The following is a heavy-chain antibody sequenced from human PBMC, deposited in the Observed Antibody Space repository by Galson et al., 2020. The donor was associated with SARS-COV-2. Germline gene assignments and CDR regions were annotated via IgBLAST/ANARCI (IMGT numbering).Heavy chain of an antibody. CDR3: AKDARGYGSGTDY. D-gene: IGHD3-10*01. CDR1: GFAFSIYA. CDR2: ISGSGGGT. V-gene: IGHV3-23*01. J-gene: IGHJ4*02. Sequence: GGSLRLSCEASGFAFSIYAMSWVRQAPGKGLEWVSGISGSGGGTYYADSVKGRFTISRDNSKNTLYLQMNSLRAYDTAVYYCAKDARGYGSGTDYWGQGTLVTVSP.